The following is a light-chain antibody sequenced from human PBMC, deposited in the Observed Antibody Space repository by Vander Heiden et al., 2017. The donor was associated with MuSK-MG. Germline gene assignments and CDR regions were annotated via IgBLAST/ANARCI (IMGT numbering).Light chain of an antibody. J-gene: IGKJ1*01. CDR2: AAS. Sequence: EIQMTQSPSSLSASVGDRVTITCRASQSISSYLNWYQQKPGKAPKLLIYAASSLQSGVPSRFSGSGSGTDFTLTISRLQPEDFATYYCQQRDSTPRTFGQGTKVEIK. V-gene: IGKV1-39*01. CDR1: QSISSY. CDR3: QQRDSTPRT.